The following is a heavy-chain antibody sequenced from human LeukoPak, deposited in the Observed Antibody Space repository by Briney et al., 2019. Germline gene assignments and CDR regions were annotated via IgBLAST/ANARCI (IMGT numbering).Heavy chain of an antibody. CDR1: GFTFSSYT. J-gene: IGHJ6*04. Sequence: GGSLRLSCAASGFTFSSYTMNWVRQAPGKGLEWVSSISSSSSYIFYADSVKGRFTISRDNAKNSLYLQINSLRAEDTAVYYCAELGITMIGGVWGKGTTVTISS. CDR2: ISSSSSYI. V-gene: IGHV3-21*06. D-gene: IGHD3-10*02. CDR3: AELGITMIGGV.